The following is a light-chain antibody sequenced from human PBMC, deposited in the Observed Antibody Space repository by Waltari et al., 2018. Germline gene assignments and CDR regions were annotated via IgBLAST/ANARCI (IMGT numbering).Light chain of an antibody. V-gene: IGLV1-36*01. Sequence: QSVLTQPPSGSEAPGQRVSISYYGGSSNLGNNAVRWYRQVPGQAPNRLTFYDTLVPSGISDHFRGSKSGTLASLVISGLQSGDEAHYYCASWDDSLNGWVFGGGTKVTVL. J-gene: IGLJ3*02. CDR2: YDT. CDR3: ASWDDSLNGWV. CDR1: SSNLGNNA.